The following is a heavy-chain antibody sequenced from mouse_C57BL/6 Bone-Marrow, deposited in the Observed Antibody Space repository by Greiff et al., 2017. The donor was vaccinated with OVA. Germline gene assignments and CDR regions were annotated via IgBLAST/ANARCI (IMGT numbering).Heavy chain of an antibody. CDR2: IYIGNGYT. CDR1: GYTFTSYG. CDR3: ARRGGRSYDWFAY. Sequence: EVKLMESGAELVRPGSSVKMSCKTSGYTFTSYGINWVKQRPGQGLEWIGYIYIGNGYTEYNEKFKGKATLTSDTSSSTAYMQLSSLTSEDSAIYFWARRGGRSYDWFAYWGQGALVTGSA. V-gene: IGHV1-58*01. D-gene: IGHD1-1*01. J-gene: IGHJ3*01.